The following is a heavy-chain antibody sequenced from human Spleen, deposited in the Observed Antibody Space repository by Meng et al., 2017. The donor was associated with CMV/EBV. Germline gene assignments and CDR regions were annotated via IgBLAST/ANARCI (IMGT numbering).Heavy chain of an antibody. CDR2: VSTRDSFT. Sequence: GGSLRLSCAASGFTFSSYSMNWVRQAPGKGLEWLSYVSTRDSFTYYADSVEGRFTISSDSAKNSLYLHMNGLRAEDTAVYYCVRLSYYDFWSGYPDYWGQGTLVTVSS. J-gene: IGHJ4*02. D-gene: IGHD3-3*01. V-gene: IGHV3-21*05. CDR3: VRLSYYDFWSGYPDY. CDR1: GFTFSSYS.